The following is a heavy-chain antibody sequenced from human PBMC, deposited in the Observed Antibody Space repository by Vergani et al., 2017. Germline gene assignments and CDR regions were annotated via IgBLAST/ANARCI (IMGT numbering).Heavy chain of an antibody. CDR1: GGTFSSYA. Sequence: QVQLVQSGAEVKKPGSSVKVSCKAPGGTFSSYAISWVRQAPGQGLEWMGGIIPIFGTANYAQKFQGRVTITADESTSTAYMELSSLRSEDTAVYYCAGGVDXAMSYDVLYYYGMDVWGQGTTVTVSS. CDR3: AGGVDXAMSYDVLYYYGMDV. D-gene: IGHD5-18*01. V-gene: IGHV1-69*12. J-gene: IGHJ6*02. CDR2: IIPIFGTA.